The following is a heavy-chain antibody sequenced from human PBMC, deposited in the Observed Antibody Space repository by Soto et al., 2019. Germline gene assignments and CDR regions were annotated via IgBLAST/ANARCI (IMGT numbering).Heavy chain of an antibody. Sequence: GESLKIPCKGSGYSFTTYCCGWVRQMPGKGTEWRGSIYPCDSDTRYSPSFQGQVTISADKSISTAYLQWSSLKASDTAMYYCARSAWSAYLDVWGQGTTVTVS. J-gene: IGHJ6*02. D-gene: IGHD3-3*01. V-gene: IGHV5-51*01. CDR2: IYPCDSDT. CDR3: ARSAWSAYLDV. CDR1: GYSFTTYC.